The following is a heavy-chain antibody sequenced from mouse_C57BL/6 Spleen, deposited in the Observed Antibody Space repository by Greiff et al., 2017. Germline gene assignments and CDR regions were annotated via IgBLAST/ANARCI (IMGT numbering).Heavy chain of an antibody. Sequence: EVQLVESGGGLVQPKGSLKLSCAASGFSFNTYAMNWVRQAPGKGLEWVARIRSKSNNYATYYADSVKDRFTISRDDSESMLYLQMNNLKTEDTAMYYCVRHGYYGSSDAMDYWGQGTSVTVSS. D-gene: IGHD1-1*01. CDR1: GFSFNTYA. V-gene: IGHV10-1*01. CDR3: VRHGYYGSSDAMDY. CDR2: IRSKSNNYAT. J-gene: IGHJ4*01.